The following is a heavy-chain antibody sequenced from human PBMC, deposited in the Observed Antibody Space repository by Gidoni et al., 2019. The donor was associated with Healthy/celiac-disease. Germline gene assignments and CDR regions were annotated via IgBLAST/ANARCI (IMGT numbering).Heavy chain of an antibody. CDR3: ARGWGSNLGPDY. Sequence: QVQLVQSGVEVKKPGASVKVSCKASGYTFTSYDINWVRQATGQGRECMGWMNPNSGNTGYAQKFQGRVTMTKNTSISTAYMELSSLGSEDAAVYYCARGWGSNLGPDYWGQGTLVTVSS. CDR1: GYTFTSYD. V-gene: IGHV1-8*01. J-gene: IGHJ4*02. CDR2: MNPNSGNT. D-gene: IGHD7-27*01.